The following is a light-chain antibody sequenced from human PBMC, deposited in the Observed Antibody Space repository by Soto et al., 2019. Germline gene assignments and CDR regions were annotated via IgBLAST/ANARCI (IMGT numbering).Light chain of an antibody. J-gene: IGKJ5*01. CDR3: QQRSNWPPT. Sequence: EIVMTQSPATLSVSPGEGATVSCMASQSVSSYLAWYQQKPGQAPRLLIYDASNRATGIPARFSGSGSGTDFTLTISSLEPEDFAVYYCQQRSNWPPTFGQGTRLEIK. CDR1: QSVSSY. CDR2: DAS. V-gene: IGKV3-11*01.